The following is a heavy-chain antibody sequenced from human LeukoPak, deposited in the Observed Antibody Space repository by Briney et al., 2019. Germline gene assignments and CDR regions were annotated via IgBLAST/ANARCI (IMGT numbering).Heavy chain of an antibody. CDR1: GYTFSSFA. J-gene: IGHJ4*02. D-gene: IGHD4-23*01. Sequence: GGSLRLTCAASGYTFSSFAMRWIRQAPPKGQECVPSSSRSGERTFYADSVTGRFTNSRDNSKNTVSLQMESLRGEDTALYYCAKDSAVGSIDYWGQGTLVTVSS. CDR2: SSRSGERT. CDR3: AKDSAVGSIDY. V-gene: IGHV3-23*01.